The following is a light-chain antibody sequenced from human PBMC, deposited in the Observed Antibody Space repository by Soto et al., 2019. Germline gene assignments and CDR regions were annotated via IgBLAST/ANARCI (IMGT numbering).Light chain of an antibody. V-gene: IGKV2-30*01. CDR3: MQGTHWPWT. CDR2: KVS. CDR1: QSLVYSNANAY. Sequence: DAVLTQSPLSLPVTLGQPAAISCRSSQSLVYSNANAYLIWFQQRPGQSPRRLIYKVSTRDAGVPDRFSGSGSGTYFTLTISRVEAEDVGLYYCMQGTHWPWTFGQGTQVEIK. J-gene: IGKJ1*01.